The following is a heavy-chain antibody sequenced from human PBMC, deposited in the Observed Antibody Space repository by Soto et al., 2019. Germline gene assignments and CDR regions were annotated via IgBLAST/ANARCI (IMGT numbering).Heavy chain of an antibody. J-gene: IGHJ6*02. CDR3: AKDLTVAGYYYYGMDV. Sequence: LRLSCAASGFTFSSYGMHWVRQAPGKGLEWVAVISYDGSNKYYADSVKGRFTISRDNSKNTLYLQMNSLRAEDTAVYYCAKDLTVAGYYYYGMDVWGQGTTVTASS. D-gene: IGHD6-19*01. CDR2: ISYDGSNK. V-gene: IGHV3-30*18. CDR1: GFTFSSYG.